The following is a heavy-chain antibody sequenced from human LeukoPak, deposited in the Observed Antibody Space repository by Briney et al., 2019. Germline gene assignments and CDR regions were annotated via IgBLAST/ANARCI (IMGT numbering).Heavy chain of an antibody. J-gene: IGHJ6*02. CDR2: ISSSSSYI. Sequence: GGSLRLSCAASGFTFSSYSMNWVRQAPGKGLEWVSSISSSSSYIYHADSVKGRFTISRDNAKNSLYLQMNSLRAEDTAVYYCAREHPLGPDYYYGMDVWGRGTTVTVSS. CDR1: GFTFSSYS. D-gene: IGHD3-16*01. CDR3: AREHPLGPDYYYGMDV. V-gene: IGHV3-21*01.